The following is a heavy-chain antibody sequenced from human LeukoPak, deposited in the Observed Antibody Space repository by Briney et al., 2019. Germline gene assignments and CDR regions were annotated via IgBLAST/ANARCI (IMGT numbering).Heavy chain of an antibody. Sequence: PGGSLRLSCAASGFTVSTNYMTWVRQAPGKGLEWVSVIYSDGTTYYADSVKGRFTISRDNSKNTVYLQMSSLRAEGTAVYYCARGLGYGSGPVDHWGQGTLVTLSS. J-gene: IGHJ4*02. D-gene: IGHD3-10*01. CDR2: IYSDGTT. CDR3: ARGLGYGSGPVDH. V-gene: IGHV3-53*01. CDR1: GFTVSTNY.